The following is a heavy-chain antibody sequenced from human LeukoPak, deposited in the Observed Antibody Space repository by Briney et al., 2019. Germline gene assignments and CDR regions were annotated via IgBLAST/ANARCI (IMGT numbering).Heavy chain of an antibody. Sequence: PGGSLRLSCAASGFTFSSYGMPWVRQAPGKGLEWVAFIRYDGSNKYYADSVKGRFTISRDNSKNTLYLQMNSLRAEDTAVYYCARSLRYFDWLHTSYYFDYWGQGTLVTVSS. CDR1: GFTFSSYG. CDR3: ARSLRYFDWLHTSYYFDY. D-gene: IGHD3-9*01. CDR2: IRYDGSNK. V-gene: IGHV3-30*02. J-gene: IGHJ4*02.